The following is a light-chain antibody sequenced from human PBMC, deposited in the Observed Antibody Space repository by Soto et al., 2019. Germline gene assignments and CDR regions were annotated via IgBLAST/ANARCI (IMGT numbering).Light chain of an antibody. J-gene: IGKJ5*01. Sequence: EIVLTQSPATLSLSPGERATLSCRASQGVSSSLAWYQQKPGQAPRLLIYDASNRATGIPARFSGSGSGTEFTLTINSLQAEDCAVYYCQQYYNWPRTFGQGTRLE. CDR3: QQYYNWPRT. CDR2: DAS. CDR1: QGVSSS. V-gene: IGKV3-11*01.